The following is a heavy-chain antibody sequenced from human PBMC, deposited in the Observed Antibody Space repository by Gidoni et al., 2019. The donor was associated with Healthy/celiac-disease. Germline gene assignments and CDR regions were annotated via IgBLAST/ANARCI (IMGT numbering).Heavy chain of an antibody. J-gene: IGHJ4*02. CDR2: IWYDGSNK. D-gene: IGHD2-2*02. V-gene: IGHV3-33*01. CDR1: GFTFSSYG. Sequence: QVQLVESGGGVVQPGRSLRLSCEASGFTFSSYGMHWVRQAPGKGLEWVAVIWYDGSNKYYADSVKGRFTISRDNSKNTLYLQMNSLRAEDTAVYYCARDSCSSTSCYRGFDYWGQGTLVTVSS. CDR3: ARDSCSSTSCYRGFDY.